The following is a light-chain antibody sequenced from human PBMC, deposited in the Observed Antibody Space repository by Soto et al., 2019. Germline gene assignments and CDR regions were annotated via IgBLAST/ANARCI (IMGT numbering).Light chain of an antibody. Sequence: EIVLTQSPATLSLSPGERATLSCRASQSVSSYLAWYQQKPGQAPRLLIYDASNRATGIPARFRGSGSATDFTLTISSLEPEDFAVYYCQQRSDWPLTFGGGTKVEI. CDR3: QQRSDWPLT. J-gene: IGKJ4*01. CDR1: QSVSSY. V-gene: IGKV3-11*01. CDR2: DAS.